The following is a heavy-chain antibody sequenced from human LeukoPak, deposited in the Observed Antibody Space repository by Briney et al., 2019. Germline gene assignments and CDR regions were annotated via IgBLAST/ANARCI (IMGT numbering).Heavy chain of an antibody. D-gene: IGHD3-16*01. V-gene: IGHV3-13*01. Sequence: GGSLRLSCAASGSTFSDYDMHWVRQVTGTGLEWVSTIGTVGDTYYRDSVKGRFTISRENANNSLYLQMNSLRGGDTAVYYCARFGPDAFDIWGPGTMVTVSS. CDR2: IGTVGDT. CDR3: ARFGPDAFDI. J-gene: IGHJ3*02. CDR1: GSTFSDYD.